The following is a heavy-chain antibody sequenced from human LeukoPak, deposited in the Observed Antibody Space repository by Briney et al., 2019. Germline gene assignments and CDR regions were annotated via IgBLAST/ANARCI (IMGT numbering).Heavy chain of an antibody. Sequence: SETMSLTCTVSGGSISSSRYYCGWIRQPPGKGLEWIGSFYYSGSTYYNPSLKSRVTISVDTSKNQFSLKVSSVTAADTAVYYCATPASGLREAPLDYWGQGTLVTVSS. CDR1: GGSISSSRYY. V-gene: IGHV4-39*01. D-gene: IGHD3-16*01. J-gene: IGHJ4*02. CDR2: FYYSGST. CDR3: ATPASGLREAPLDY.